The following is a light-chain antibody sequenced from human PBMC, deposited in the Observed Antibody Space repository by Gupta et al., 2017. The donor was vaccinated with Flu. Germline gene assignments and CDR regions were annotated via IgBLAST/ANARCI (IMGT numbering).Light chain of an antibody. Sequence: QSALTQPAPVSGSPGQSNTIPCTGTSSDAGRSDYVSWYQQHPDKAPKLIIYDVTNRPSGVSSRFSGSKSGNTASLTISGLQAEDETDYYCSSYTRGSTFYVFGTGTKVTVL. V-gene: IGLV2-14*01. CDR2: DVT. CDR1: SSDAGRSDY. CDR3: SSYTRGSTFYV. J-gene: IGLJ1*01.